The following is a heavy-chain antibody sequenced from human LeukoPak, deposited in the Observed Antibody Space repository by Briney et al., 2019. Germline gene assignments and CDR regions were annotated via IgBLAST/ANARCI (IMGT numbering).Heavy chain of an antibody. J-gene: IGHJ4*02. V-gene: IGHV3-48*04. Sequence: GGSLRLSCAASGFTFSSYSMNWVRQAPGKGLEWVSYISGSGRTIYYADSVKGRFTISRDNAKNSLYLQMNSLRAEDTAVYYCATSRGSWPDYFDYWGQGTLVTVSS. D-gene: IGHD6-13*01. CDR3: ATSRGSWPDYFDY. CDR2: ISGSGRTI. CDR1: GFTFSSYS.